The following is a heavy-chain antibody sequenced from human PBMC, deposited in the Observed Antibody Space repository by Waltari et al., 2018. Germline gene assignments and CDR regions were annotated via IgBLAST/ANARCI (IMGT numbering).Heavy chain of an antibody. Sequence: QVQLQQWGAGLLQPSETLSLTCAVNGGSFTGYYLGWIRQSPGKGLQWIGEINHAGNRNYNPSLKSRVTMLVDTSRSQFSLKMSSMTAADTALYYCVRLEDCSGPGGNCYGGDPFALDVWGQGTTVTVSS. CDR1: GGSFTGYY. D-gene: IGHD2-15*01. V-gene: IGHV4-34*02. CDR2: INHAGNR. J-gene: IGHJ6*02. CDR3: VRLEDCSGPGGNCYGGDPFALDV.